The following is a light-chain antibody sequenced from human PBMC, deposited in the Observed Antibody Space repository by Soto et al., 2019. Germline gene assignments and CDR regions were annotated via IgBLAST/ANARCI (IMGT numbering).Light chain of an antibody. CDR3: QQSYRFPWT. V-gene: IGKV1-39*01. J-gene: IGKJ1*01. Sequence: DIQMTQSPSSLSASVGDRVTVACRASQSISTYLTWYQQKPGKAPELLIYAASNLQRGVPSRFRGSGSGTDFTLTIVSLQPEDSATYYCQQSYRFPWTLGQGTRVEI. CDR1: QSISTY. CDR2: AAS.